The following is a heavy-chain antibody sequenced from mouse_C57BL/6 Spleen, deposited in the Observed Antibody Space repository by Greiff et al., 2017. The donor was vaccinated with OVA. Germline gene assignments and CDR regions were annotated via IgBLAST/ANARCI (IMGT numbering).Heavy chain of an antibody. J-gene: IGHJ4*01. CDR1: GYTFTDYY. CDR3: ARNEIYDGYRAMDY. CDR2: INPNNGGT. Sequence: EVQLQQSGPELVKPGASVKISCKASGYTFTDYYMNWVKQSHGKSLEWIGDINPNNGGTSYNQKFKGKATLTVDKSSSTAYMELRSLTSEDSAVYYCARNEIYDGYRAMDYWGQGTSVTVSS. D-gene: IGHD2-3*01. V-gene: IGHV1-26*01.